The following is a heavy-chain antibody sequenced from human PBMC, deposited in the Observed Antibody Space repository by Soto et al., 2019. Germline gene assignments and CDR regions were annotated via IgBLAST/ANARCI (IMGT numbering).Heavy chain of an antibody. J-gene: IGHJ4*02. Sequence: QVQLVESGGGVVQPGRSLRLSCAASGFTFSSYGMHWVRQAPGKGLEWVAVIWYDGSNKYYADSVKGRFTISRDNSKNXXYLQMNSLRAEDTAVYYCARDALGYYDSSGGCFDYWGQGTLVTVSS. CDR3: ARDALGYYDSSGGCFDY. D-gene: IGHD3-22*01. V-gene: IGHV3-33*01. CDR1: GFTFSSYG. CDR2: IWYDGSNK.